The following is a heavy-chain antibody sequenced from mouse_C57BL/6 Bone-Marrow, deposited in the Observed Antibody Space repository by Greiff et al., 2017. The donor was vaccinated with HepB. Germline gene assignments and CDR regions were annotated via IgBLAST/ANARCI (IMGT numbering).Heavy chain of an antibody. J-gene: IGHJ2*01. CDR1: GFSLTSYA. D-gene: IGHD2-5*01. V-gene: IGHV2-9-1*01. Sequence: VQLQQSGPGLVAPSQSLSITCTVSGFSLTSYAISWVRQPPGKGLEWLGVIWTGGGTNYNSALKSRLSISKDNSKSQVFLKMNSLQTDDTARYYCARRGSHSKEYYFDYWGQGTTLTVSS. CDR2: IWTGGGT. CDR3: ARRGSHSKEYYFDY.